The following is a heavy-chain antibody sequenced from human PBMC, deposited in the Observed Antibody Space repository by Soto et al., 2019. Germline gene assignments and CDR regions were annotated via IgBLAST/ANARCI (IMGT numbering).Heavy chain of an antibody. CDR3: ARDEDAAMPHFFDY. CDR1: GYTFTSYG. J-gene: IGHJ4*02. D-gene: IGHD5-18*01. Sequence: ASVKVSCKASGYTFTSYGISWVRQAPGRGLEWMGWISAYNGNTNYAQKLQGRVTMTTDTSTSTAYMELRSLRSDDTAVYYCARDEDAAMPHFFDYWGQGTPVTVSS. CDR2: ISAYNGNT. V-gene: IGHV1-18*04.